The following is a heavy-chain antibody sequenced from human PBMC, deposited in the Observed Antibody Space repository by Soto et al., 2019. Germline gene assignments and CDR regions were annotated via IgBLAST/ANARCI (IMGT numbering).Heavy chain of an antibody. V-gene: IGHV3-21*01. CDR2: ISSSSSYI. D-gene: IGHD3-22*01. CDR1: GFTFSTYS. J-gene: IGHJ6*02. CDR3: ARYDSSGYYWPYYYYGMDV. Sequence: EVQLVESGGGLVKPGGSLRLSCAASGFTFSTYSMNWVRQAPGKGLEWVSSISSSSSYIYYADSVKGRFTISRDNAKNXLYXQSNSLRAEDTAVYYCARYDSSGYYWPYYYYGMDVWGQGTTVTVSS.